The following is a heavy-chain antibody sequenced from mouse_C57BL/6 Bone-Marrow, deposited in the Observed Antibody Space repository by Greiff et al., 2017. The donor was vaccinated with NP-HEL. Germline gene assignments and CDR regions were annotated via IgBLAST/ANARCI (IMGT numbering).Heavy chain of an antibody. Sequence: EVQLQQSGPVLVKPGASVKMSCKASGYTFTDYYMNWVKQSHGKSLEWIGVINPYNGGTSYNQKFKGKATLTVDKSSSTAYMELNSLTSEDSAVYYGASIGGYGSSWFAYWGQGTLVTVSA. CDR3: ASIGGYGSSWFAY. D-gene: IGHD1-1*01. V-gene: IGHV1-19*01. CDR2: INPYNGGT. CDR1: GYTFTDYY. J-gene: IGHJ3*01.